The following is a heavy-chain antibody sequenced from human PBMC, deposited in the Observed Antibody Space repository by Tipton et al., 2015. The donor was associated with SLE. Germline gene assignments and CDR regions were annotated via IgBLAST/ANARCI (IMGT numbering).Heavy chain of an antibody. D-gene: IGHD6-13*01. CDR1: GFTVSSNY. CDR3: ASSIAAAGYYCGMDV. J-gene: IGHJ6*02. Sequence: SLRLSCAASGFTVSSNYMSWVRQAPGKGLEWVSVIYSGGSTYYADSVKGRFTISRHNSKNTLYLQMNSLGAEDTAVYYCASSIAAAGYYCGMDVWGQGTTVTVSS. V-gene: IGHV3-53*04. CDR2: IYSGGST.